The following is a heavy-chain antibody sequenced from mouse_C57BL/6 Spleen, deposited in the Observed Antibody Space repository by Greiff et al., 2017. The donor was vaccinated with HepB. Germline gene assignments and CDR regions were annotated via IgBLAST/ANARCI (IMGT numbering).Heavy chain of an antibody. CDR2: INPSNGGT. D-gene: IGHD6-1*01. J-gene: IGHJ1*03. V-gene: IGHV1-53*01. CDR3: ARSRSTSHWYFDV. CDR1: GYTFTSYW. Sequence: VQLQQSGTELVKPGASVKLSCKASGYTFTSYWMHWVKQRPGQGLEWIGNINPSNGGTNYNEKFKSKATLTVDKSSSTAYMQLSRLTSEDSAVYYCARSRSTSHWYFDVWGTGTTVTVSS.